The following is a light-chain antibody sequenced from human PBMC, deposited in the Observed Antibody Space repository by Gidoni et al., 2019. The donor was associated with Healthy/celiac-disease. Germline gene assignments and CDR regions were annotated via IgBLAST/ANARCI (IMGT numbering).Light chain of an antibody. CDR2: GNS. Sequence: QSVLTQPPPLSWAPGQRVTISCTGSSSNIGAGYDVHWYQQLPGTAPKLLIYGNSNRPSGVPDRFSGSKSGTSASLAITGLQAEDEADYYCQSYDSSLSVVFGGGTKLTVL. CDR1: SSNIGAGYD. V-gene: IGLV1-40*01. CDR3: QSYDSSLSVV. J-gene: IGLJ2*01.